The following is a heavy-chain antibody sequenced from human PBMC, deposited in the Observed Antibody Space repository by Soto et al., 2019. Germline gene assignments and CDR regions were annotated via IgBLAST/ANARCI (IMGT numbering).Heavy chain of an antibody. Sequence: PGGSLRLSCAASGFTFSSYAMSWVRQAPGKGLEWVSAISGSGGSTYYADSVKGRFTISRDNSKNTLYLQMNSLRAEDTAVYYCATRNHYYDSSGYYRDYWGQGTRVTVS. CDR2: ISGSGGST. CDR3: ATRNHYYDSSGYYRDY. CDR1: GFTFSSYA. D-gene: IGHD3-22*01. V-gene: IGHV3-23*01. J-gene: IGHJ4*02.